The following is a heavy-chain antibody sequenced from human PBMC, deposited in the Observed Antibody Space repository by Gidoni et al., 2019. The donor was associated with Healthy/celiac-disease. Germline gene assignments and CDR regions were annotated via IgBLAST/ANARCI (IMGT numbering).Heavy chain of an antibody. J-gene: IGHJ6*02. Sequence: QVQLVQSGAEVKKPGASVKVSCKASGYTFNGYYKHWVRQAPGQGLEWMGWINPNSGGTNSAQKFQGWVTMTRDTSISTAYMELSRLRSDDTAVYYCARGGYCSSTSCPPRYYYGMDVWGQGTTVTVSS. CDR3: ARGGYCSSTSCPPRYYYGMDV. V-gene: IGHV1-2*04. CDR1: GYTFNGYY. D-gene: IGHD2-2*01. CDR2: INPNSGGT.